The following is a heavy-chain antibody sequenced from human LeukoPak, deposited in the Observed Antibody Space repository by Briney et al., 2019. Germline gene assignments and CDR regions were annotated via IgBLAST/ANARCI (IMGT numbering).Heavy chain of an antibody. CDR1: GGTFRSYA. CDR2: IIPIFGTA. V-gene: IGHV1-69*13. J-gene: IGHJ4*02. CDR3: ARAGTTTGYYFDY. D-gene: IGHD1-7*01. Sequence: SVKVSXKASGGTFRSYAISWMRQAPGQGLEWMGGIIPIFGTANYAQKFQGRVTITADESTSTAYMELSSLRSEDTAVYYCARAGTTTGYYFDYWGQGTLVTVSS.